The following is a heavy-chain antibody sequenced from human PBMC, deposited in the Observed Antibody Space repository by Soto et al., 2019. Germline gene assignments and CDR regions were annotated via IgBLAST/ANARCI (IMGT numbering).Heavy chain of an antibody. CDR2: IYYSGST. Sequence: QVQLQESGPGLVKPSQTLSLTCTVSGGSISSGGYYWSWIRQHPGKGLEWIGYIYYSGSTYYNPSLKSRVTISVDTSKNQSSLKPSSVTAADTAVYYCARDQGYYDSSGHGGYYFDYWGQGTLVTVSS. CDR3: ARDQGYYDSSGHGGYYFDY. D-gene: IGHD3-22*01. CDR1: GGSISSGGYY. V-gene: IGHV4-31*03. J-gene: IGHJ4*02.